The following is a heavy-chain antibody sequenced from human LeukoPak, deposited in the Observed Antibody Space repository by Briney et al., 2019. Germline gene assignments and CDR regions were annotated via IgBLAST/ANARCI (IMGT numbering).Heavy chain of an antibody. V-gene: IGHV4-38-2*02. Sequence: SETLSLTCTVSGYSISSGYFWAWVRQPPGKGLEWIGSIYHNGNSHYNPSLKSRVTISVDTSKNQFSLKLSSVTAADTAAYYCARLDYWGQGTLVTVSS. CDR1: GYSISSGYF. J-gene: IGHJ4*02. CDR3: ARLDY. CDR2: IYHNGNS.